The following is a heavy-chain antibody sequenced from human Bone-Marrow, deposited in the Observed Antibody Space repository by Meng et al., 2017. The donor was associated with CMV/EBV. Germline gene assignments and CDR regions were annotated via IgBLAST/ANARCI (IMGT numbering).Heavy chain of an antibody. CDR2: VSNDGSNK. Sequence: GESLKISCAASGFTFSNYALHWVRQAPGKGLEWVAVVSNDGSNKYYADSVQGRFTISRDNSKNTLYLQMNSLRAEDTAVYYCARDQEPDFLSGYYSGWFDPWGQGTLVTVSS. D-gene: IGHD3-3*01. CDR3: ARDQEPDFLSGYYSGWFDP. J-gene: IGHJ5*02. V-gene: IGHV3-30*04. CDR1: GFTFSNYA.